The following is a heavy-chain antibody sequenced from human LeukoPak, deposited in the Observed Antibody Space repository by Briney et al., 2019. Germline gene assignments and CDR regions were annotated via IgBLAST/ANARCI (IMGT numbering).Heavy chain of an antibody. J-gene: IGHJ4*02. Sequence: GGSLRLYCAASGFTFSSYSMNWARQAPGKGLEWVSSISSSSSYIYYTDSVKGRFTISRDNAKNSLYLQMNSLRAEDTAVYYCARAWGYWEDYWGQGTLVTVSS. V-gene: IGHV3-21*01. D-gene: IGHD1-26*01. CDR2: ISSSSSYI. CDR1: GFTFSSYS. CDR3: ARAWGYWEDY.